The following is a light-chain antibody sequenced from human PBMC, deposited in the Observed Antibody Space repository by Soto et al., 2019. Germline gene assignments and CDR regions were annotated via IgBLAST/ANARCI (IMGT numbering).Light chain of an antibody. CDR2: GAS. J-gene: IGKJ4*02. V-gene: IGKV3-20*01. Sequence: EIVLTQSPGTLYLSPGERATLSCRASQSVTTYLAWCQQKPGQAPRLLIYGASSRATGIPDRFSGSGSGTDLTLTISRLEPEDVAVYYCQQYGSSSLTFGGGTKVEIK. CDR1: QSVTTY. CDR3: QQYGSSSLT.